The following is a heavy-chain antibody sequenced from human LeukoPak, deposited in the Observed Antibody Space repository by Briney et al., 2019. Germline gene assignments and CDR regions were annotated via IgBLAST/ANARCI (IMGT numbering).Heavy chain of an antibody. Sequence: GGSLRLSCAASRFTFSTYWMSWVRQAPGKGLEWVANINQDGREKYYVDSVKGRFTISRDNAKNSMYLQMNSLTAEDTAVYYCARKGGVRPNDALDIWGLGTMVTVSS. J-gene: IGHJ3*02. CDR2: INQDGREK. D-gene: IGHD2-8*01. CDR3: ARKGGVRPNDALDI. CDR1: RFTFSTYW. V-gene: IGHV3-7*01.